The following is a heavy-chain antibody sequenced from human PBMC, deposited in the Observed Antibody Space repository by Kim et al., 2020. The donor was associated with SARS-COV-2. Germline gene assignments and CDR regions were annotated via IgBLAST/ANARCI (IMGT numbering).Heavy chain of an antibody. J-gene: IGHJ6*02. D-gene: IGHD2-15*01. V-gene: IGHV3-21*01. CDR1: GFNFSTYS. CDR2: MSSSSSYI. Sequence: GGSLRLSCTASGFNFSTYSMNWVRQAPGKGLKWVSSMSSSSSYIKYADSVKGRFTISRDNAKKSLYLQMNSLRAEDTAVYYCARGGGNPMDVWGQGTTVTVSS. CDR3: ARGGGNPMDV.